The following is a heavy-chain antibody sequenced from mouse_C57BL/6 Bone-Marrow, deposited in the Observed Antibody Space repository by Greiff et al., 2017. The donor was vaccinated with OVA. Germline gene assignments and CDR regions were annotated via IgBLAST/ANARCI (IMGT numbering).Heavy chain of an antibody. Sequence: VQLQQPGAELVRPGSSVKLSCKASGYTFTSYWMHWVKQRPIQGLEWIGNIDPSDSETHYNQKFKDKATLTVDKSSSTAYMQLSSLTSEDSAVYYCARKGATYYYAMDYGGQGTSVTVSS. CDR1: GYTFTSYW. CDR2: IDPSDSET. D-gene: IGHD3-1*01. CDR3: ARKGATYYYAMDY. J-gene: IGHJ4*01. V-gene: IGHV1-52*01.